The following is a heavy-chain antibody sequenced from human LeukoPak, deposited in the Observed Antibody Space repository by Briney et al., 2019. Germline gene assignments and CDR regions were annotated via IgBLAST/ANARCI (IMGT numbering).Heavy chain of an antibody. J-gene: IGHJ3*02. CDR2: IYYSGST. CDR3: ARVSPPTRLLQTTGAFDI. V-gene: IGHV4-59*01. D-gene: IGHD5-24*01. CDR1: GGSISSYY. Sequence: PSETLSLTCTVSGGSISSYYWSWIRQPPGKGLEWIGYIYYSGSTNYNPSLKSRVTISVDTSKNQFSLKLSSVTAADTAVYHCARVSPPTRLLQTTGAFDIWGQGTMVTVSS.